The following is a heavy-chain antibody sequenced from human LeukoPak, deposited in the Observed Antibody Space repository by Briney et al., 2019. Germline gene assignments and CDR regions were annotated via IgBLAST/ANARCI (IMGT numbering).Heavy chain of an antibody. V-gene: IGHV1-8*01. J-gene: IGHJ4*02. CDR2: MNPNSGNT. CDR1: GYTFTSYD. Sequence: ASVKVSCKASGYTFTSYDINWVRQATGQGLEWMGWMNPNSGNTGYAQKFQGRVTMTRNTSISTAYMELSSLRSEDTAVYYCARFSHDYVWGSYRRFDYWGQGTLVTVSS. CDR3: ARFSHDYVWGSYRRFDY. D-gene: IGHD3-16*02.